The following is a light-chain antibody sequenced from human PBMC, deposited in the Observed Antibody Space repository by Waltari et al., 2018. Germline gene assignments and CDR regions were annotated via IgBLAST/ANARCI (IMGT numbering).Light chain of an antibody. J-gene: IGKJ1*01. CDR2: GAS. CDR1: QSISTN. Sequence: EKVMTQSPATLSVSPGERATFSCRASQSISTNLAWYQQKPGQAPRLLIYGASTRATGIPARFSGSGSGTEFTLSISSLQSEDFAIYYCQQYNNWPRTFGQGTKVEIK. CDR3: QQYNNWPRT. V-gene: IGKV3-15*01.